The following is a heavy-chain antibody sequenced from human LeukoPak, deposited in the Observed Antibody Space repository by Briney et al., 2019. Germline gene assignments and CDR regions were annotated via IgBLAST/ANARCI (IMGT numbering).Heavy chain of an antibody. D-gene: IGHD3-10*01. CDR2: VSGSGGST. J-gene: IGHJ4*02. CDR3: AKDHATMLLDYFDS. Sequence: GGSLRLSCAASGFTFSKSAMSWVRQAPGKGLEWVSGVSGSGGSTYYADSAKGRFTISRDNSKNTLNLQMNSLRAEDTAVYYCAKDHATMLLDYFDSWGQGTLVTVSS. V-gene: IGHV3-23*01. CDR1: GFTFSKSA.